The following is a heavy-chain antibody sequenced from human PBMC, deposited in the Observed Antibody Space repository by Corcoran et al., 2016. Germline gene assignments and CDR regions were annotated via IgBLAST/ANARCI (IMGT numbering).Heavy chain of an antibody. Sequence: QLQLQESGPGLVKPSETLSLTCTVSGGSISSSSYYWGWIRQPPGKGLEWIGCIYYSGSTYYNPSLKSRVTISVDTSKNQFSLKLSSVTAADTAVYYCARDPEYDSLTGNNRGFDYWGQGTLVTVSS. V-gene: IGHV4-39*07. CDR1: GGSISSSSYY. CDR2: IYYSGST. CDR3: ARDPEYDSLTGNNRGFDY. D-gene: IGHD3-9*01. J-gene: IGHJ4*02.